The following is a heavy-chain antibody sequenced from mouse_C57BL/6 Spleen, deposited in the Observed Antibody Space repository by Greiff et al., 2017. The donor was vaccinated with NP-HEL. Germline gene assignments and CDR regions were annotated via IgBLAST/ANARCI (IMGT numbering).Heavy chain of an antibody. J-gene: IGHJ2*01. Sequence: VQLQQSGGGLVQPGGSLSLSCAASGFTFTDYYMSWVRQPPGKALEWLGFIRNKANGYTTEYSASVKGRFTISRDNSQSILYLQMNALRAEDSATYYCARSPHSNYVFDYWGQGTTLTVSS. CDR2: IRNKANGYTT. D-gene: IGHD2-5*01. V-gene: IGHV7-3*01. CDR1: GFTFTDYY. CDR3: ARSPHSNYVFDY.